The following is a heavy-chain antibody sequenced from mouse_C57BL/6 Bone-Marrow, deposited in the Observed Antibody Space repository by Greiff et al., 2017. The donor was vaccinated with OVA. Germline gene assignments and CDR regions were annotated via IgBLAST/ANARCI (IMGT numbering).Heavy chain of an antibody. CDR1: GFTFSTYS. Sequence: EVKLMESGGGLVRPGGSLKLSCVASGFTFSTYSMSWVRQTPEKRLEWVATVSSGDSFSYYPDSVKGRFTISRDNAKNTLYLQMSSLKSEDTAMYYCTRVPGYYSGGADAMDYWGQGTSVPVSS. D-gene: IGHD2-3*01. J-gene: IGHJ4*01. V-gene: IGHV5-6-4*01. CDR2: VSSGDSFS. CDR3: TRVPGYYSGGADAMDY.